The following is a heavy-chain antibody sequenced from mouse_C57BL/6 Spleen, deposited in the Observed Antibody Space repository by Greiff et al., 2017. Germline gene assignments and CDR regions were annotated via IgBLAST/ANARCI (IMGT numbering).Heavy chain of an antibody. J-gene: IGHJ1*03. CDR2: IYPGDGDT. V-gene: IGHV1-80*01. CDR1: GYAFSSYW. CDR3: ARFLGRYWYFDV. Sequence: QVQLQQSGAELVKPGASVKISCKASGYAFSSYWMNWVQQRPGKGLEWIGQIYPGDGDTNYNGKFKGKATLTADKSSSTAYMQLSSLTSEDSAVXFCARFLGRYWYFDVWGTGTTVTVSS.